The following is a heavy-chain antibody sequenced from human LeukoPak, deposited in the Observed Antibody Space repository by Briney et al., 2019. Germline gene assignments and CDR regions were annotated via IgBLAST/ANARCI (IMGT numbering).Heavy chain of an antibody. CDR3: ARLLYCSSTSCYSYWYFDL. CDR1: GYSISSGYY. V-gene: IGHV4-38-2*01. Sequence: PSETLSLTCAVSGYSISSGYYWGWIRQPPGKGLEWIGSIYHSGSTFYNPSLKSRVTISVDTSKNQFSLKLGSVTAADTAVYYCARLLYCSSTSCYSYWYFDLWGRGTLVTVSS. D-gene: IGHD2-2*01. CDR2: IYHSGST. J-gene: IGHJ2*01.